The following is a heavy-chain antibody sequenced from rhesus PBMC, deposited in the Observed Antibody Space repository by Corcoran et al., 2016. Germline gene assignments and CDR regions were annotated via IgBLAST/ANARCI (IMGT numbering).Heavy chain of an antibody. CDR2: IGVSSGHT. J-gene: IGHJ4*01. Sequence: QVPLQESGPGLLKPSETLSLTCAVYGGSIRGYDWTWIRQPPGRGLEWSGYIGVSSGHTHDHPSTKSRLTLSTDTSKSQFSLKLSSVTAADTAVYYCARFTGYYPNFDSWGQGVLVTVSS. V-gene: IGHV4-165*02. D-gene: IGHD3-3*01. CDR1: GGSIRGYD. CDR3: ARFTGYYPNFDS.